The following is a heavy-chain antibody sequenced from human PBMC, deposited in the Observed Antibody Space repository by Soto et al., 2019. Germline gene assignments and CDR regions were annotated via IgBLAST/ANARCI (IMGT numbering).Heavy chain of an antibody. Sequence: ASVKVSCKASGYTFTCYYMHWVRQAPGQGLEWMGWVNPKSGGTNYAQKFQGRVTMTRDTSISTAYMELSRLRSDDTAVYYCARDFHDDYRNYVGWFDPWGQGTLVTVSS. CDR1: GYTFTCYY. D-gene: IGHD4-4*01. V-gene: IGHV1-2*02. CDR2: VNPKSGGT. J-gene: IGHJ5*02. CDR3: ARDFHDDYRNYVGWFDP.